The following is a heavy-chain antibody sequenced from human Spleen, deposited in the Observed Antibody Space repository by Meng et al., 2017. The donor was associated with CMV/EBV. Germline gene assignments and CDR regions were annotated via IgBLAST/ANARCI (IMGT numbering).Heavy chain of an antibody. V-gene: IGHV4-34*01. CDR2: FSHSGST. D-gene: IGHD3-22*01. J-gene: IGHJ6*02. CDR1: GGSFSGYH. CDR3: ARGRVLIAKRSGLDV. Sequence: SETLSLTCAVYGGSFSGYHWSWIRQSPGRGLQWIGEFSHSGSTNYNPSLNSRVTISVDTSKNQFSLILSSVTAADTAVYYCARGRVLIAKRSGLDVWGRGTMVTVSS.